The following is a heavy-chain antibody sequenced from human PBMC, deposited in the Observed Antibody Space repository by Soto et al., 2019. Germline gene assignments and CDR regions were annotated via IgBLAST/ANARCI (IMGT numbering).Heavy chain of an antibody. V-gene: IGHV3-21*01. CDR2: ISSSSSYI. Sequence: EVQLVESGGGLVKPGGSLRLSCAASGFTFSSYSMNWVRQAPGKGLEWVSSISSSSSYIYYADSVKGRFTISRDNAKNSLHLQMNSLRAEDTAVYYCARGIYYYDSSVYYSYWGQGTLDTVSS. J-gene: IGHJ4*02. CDR1: GFTFSSYS. CDR3: ARGIYYYDSSVYYSY. D-gene: IGHD3-22*01.